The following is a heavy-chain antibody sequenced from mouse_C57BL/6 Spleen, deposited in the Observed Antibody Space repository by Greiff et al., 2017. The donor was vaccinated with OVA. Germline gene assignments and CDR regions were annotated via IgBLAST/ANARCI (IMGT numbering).Heavy chain of an antibody. J-gene: IGHJ3*01. Sequence: QVQLKQPGAELVMPGASVKLSCKASGYTFTSYWMHWVKQRPGQGLEWIGEIDPSDSYTNYNQKFKGKSTLTVDKSSSTAYMQLSSLTSEDSAVYYCAREITTVDAYWGQGTLVTVSA. V-gene: IGHV1-69*01. CDR1: GYTFTSYW. CDR3: AREITTVDAY. CDR2: IDPSDSYT. D-gene: IGHD1-1*01.